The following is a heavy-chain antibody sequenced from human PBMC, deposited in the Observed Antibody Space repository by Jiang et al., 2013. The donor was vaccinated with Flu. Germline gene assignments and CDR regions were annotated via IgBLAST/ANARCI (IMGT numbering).Heavy chain of an antibody. V-gene: IGHV1-69*01. CDR1: GGTFSSYA. CDR2: IIPIFGTA. Sequence: GAEVKKPGSSVKVSCKASGGTFSSYAISWVRQAPGQGLEWMGGIIPIFGTANYAQKFQGRVTITADESTSTAYMELSSLRSEDTAVYYCARENMRGPVAGYFDYWGQGTLVTVSS. J-gene: IGHJ4*02. D-gene: IGHD6-19*01. CDR3: ARENMRGPVAGYFDY.